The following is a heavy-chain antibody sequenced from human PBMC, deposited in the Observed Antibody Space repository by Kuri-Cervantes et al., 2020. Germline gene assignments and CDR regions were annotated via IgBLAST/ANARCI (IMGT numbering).Heavy chain of an antibody. J-gene: IGHJ4*02. CDR2: IYHSGST. CDR3: ARGTAYNFWSGKYYFDN. V-gene: IGHV4-38-2*01. D-gene: IGHD3-3*01. CDR1: GYSISSGYY. Sequence: GSLRLSCAVSGYSISSGYYWGWIRQPPGKGLEWIGSIYHSGSTYYNPSLKSRVTISVDTSKNQFSLKLSSVTAADTAVYYCARGTAYNFWSGKYYFDNWGQGTLVTVSS.